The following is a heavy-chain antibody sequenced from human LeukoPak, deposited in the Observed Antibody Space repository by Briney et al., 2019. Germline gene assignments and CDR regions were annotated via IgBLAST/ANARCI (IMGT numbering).Heavy chain of an antibody. CDR2: ISAYNGNT. Sequence: ASVKVSCKASGYTFTSYGISWVRQAPGQGLEWMGWISAYNGNTNYAQKLQGRVTMTTDTSTSTAYMELRSLRSNDTAVYYCARVVPAADYYYYMDVWGKGTTVTVSS. CDR3: ARVVPAADYYYYMDV. J-gene: IGHJ6*03. V-gene: IGHV1-18*01. CDR1: GYTFTSYG. D-gene: IGHD2-2*01.